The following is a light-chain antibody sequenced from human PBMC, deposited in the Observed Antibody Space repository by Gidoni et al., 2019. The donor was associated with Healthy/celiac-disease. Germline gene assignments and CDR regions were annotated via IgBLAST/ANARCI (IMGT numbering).Light chain of an antibody. CDR2: DAS. CDR1: QSVSSY. J-gene: IGKJ5*01. CDR3: QQRSNWPPSIT. Sequence: IVLTPSPATLSLSPGESATLPCRASQSVSSYLAWYQQKPGQAPRLLIFDASNRATGIPARFSGSGSGTDFTLTISSLEPEDFAVYYYQQRSNWPPSITFGQGTRLEIK. V-gene: IGKV3-11*01.